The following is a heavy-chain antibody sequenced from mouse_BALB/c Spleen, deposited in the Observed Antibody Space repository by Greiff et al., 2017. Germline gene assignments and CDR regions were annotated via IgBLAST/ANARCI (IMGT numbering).Heavy chain of an antibody. CDR3: ARGTATKYFDV. J-gene: IGHJ1*01. Sequence: EVKLVESGGGLVQPGGSRKLSCAASGFTFSSFGMHWVRQAPEKGLEWVAYISSGSSTIYYADTVKGRFTISRDNPKNTLFLQMTSLRSEDTAMYYCARGTATKYFDVWGAGTTVTVSS. CDR1: GFTFSSFG. CDR2: ISSGSSTI. V-gene: IGHV5-17*02. D-gene: IGHD1-2*01.